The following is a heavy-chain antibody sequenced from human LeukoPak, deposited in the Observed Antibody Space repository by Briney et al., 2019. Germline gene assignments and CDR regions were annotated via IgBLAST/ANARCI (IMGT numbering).Heavy chain of an antibody. V-gene: IGHV4-38-2*02. CDR3: ARGSITGTTEIFY. J-gene: IGHJ4*02. Sequence: SETLSLTCSVSGHSISSGYYWGWVRQPPGKELEWIGSISQSGSTYYSPSLRSRVTISVDTSKNQISLKLSFVTAADTAVYYCARGSITGTTEIFYWGQGTLVTVSS. CDR1: GHSISSGYY. D-gene: IGHD1-7*01. CDR2: ISQSGST.